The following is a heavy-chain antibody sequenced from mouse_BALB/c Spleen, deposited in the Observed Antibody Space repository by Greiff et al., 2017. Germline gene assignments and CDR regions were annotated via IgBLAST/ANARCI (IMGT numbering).Heavy chain of an antibody. D-gene: IGHD1-2*01. CDR1: GFTFSSYT. CDR2: ISSGGSYT. V-gene: IGHV5-6-4*01. CDR3: TRFTTAFAY. J-gene: IGHJ3*01. Sequence: EVKVVESGGGLVQPGGSRKLSCAASGFTFSSYTMSWVRQTPEKRLEWVATISSGGSYTYYPDSVKGRFTISRDNAKNTLYLQMSSLKSEDTAMYYCTRFTTAFAYWGQGTLVTVSA.